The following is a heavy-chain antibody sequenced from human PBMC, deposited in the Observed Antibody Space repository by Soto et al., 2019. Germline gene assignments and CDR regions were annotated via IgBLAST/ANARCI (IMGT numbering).Heavy chain of an antibody. CDR3: ALDFWSGYYSPGYYYYGMDV. V-gene: IGHV3-23*01. Sequence: PGGSLRLSCAASGFTFSSYAMGWVRQAPGKGLEWVSAISGSGGSTYYADSVKGRFTISRDNSKNTLYLQMNSLRAEDTAVYYCALDFWSGYYSPGYYYYGMDVWGQGTTVTVSS. CDR2: ISGSGGST. D-gene: IGHD3-3*01. J-gene: IGHJ6*02. CDR1: GFTFSSYA.